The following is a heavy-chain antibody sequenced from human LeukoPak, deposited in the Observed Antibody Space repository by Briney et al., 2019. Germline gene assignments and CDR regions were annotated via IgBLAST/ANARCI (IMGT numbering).Heavy chain of an antibody. J-gene: IGHJ6*03. V-gene: IGHV4-59*01. D-gene: IGHD6-13*01. Sequence: SETLSLTCTVSDDSITIYYWTWIRQPPGKGLEWIGYIDHTGSTNYNPSLNSRVTISRDTSKNHFSLELTSATAADTAVYFCARGRVSSNTWYSTYYYCFYMDVWGKGTTVTVSS. CDR2: IDHTGST. CDR3: ARGRVSSNTWYSTYYYCFYMDV. CDR1: DDSITIYY.